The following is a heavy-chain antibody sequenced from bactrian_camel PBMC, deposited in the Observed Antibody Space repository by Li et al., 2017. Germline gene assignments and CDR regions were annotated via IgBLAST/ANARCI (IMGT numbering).Heavy chain of an antibody. CDR2: ISPSGAIT. J-gene: IGHJ6*01. D-gene: IGHD2*01. CDR3: AANSPSSGYYCAIDRVQSFAY. V-gene: IGHV3S53*01. Sequence: HVQLVESGGGSVQAGGSLRLSCAASGYTHNKNCMGWFRQAPGKEREGVATISPSGAITDYADSVKGRFSISRDNAKNTLYLLMNSLKPEDTAMYYCAANSPSSGYYCAIDRVQSFAYWGQGTQVTVS. CDR1: GYTHNKNC.